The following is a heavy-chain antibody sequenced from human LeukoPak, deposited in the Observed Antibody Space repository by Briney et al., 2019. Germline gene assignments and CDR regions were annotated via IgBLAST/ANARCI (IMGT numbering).Heavy chain of an antibody. J-gene: IGHJ4*02. CDR3: AKRRDDNCFDY. D-gene: IGHD5-24*01. V-gene: IGHV3-30*02. CDR1: GFTFSDFG. Sequence: GGSLRLSCAASGFTFSDFGMHWVRQAPGKGLEWVAFIRYDGTDKNYADSVKGRFTISRDNSKNTLYLQMNSLRAEDTAVFYCAKRRDDNCFDYWGQGALVTVSS. CDR2: IRYDGTDK.